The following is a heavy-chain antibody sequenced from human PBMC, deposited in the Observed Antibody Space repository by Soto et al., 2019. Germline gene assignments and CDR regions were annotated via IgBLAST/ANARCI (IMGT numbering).Heavy chain of an antibody. CDR2: IYWDDGE. V-gene: IGHV2-5*02. J-gene: IGHJ4*02. Sequence: QITLKESGPTLVKPTQTLTLTCTFSGFSLSTTGMGVGWILQPPGKALEWLALIYWDDGERYSPTLKSRLTITKDTAKNQVVLTMTNMDPVDTCTYYCAHRISGWPCLRHWGQGTLVTVSS. CDR3: AHRISGWPCLRH. CDR1: GFSLSTTGMG. D-gene: IGHD6-19*01.